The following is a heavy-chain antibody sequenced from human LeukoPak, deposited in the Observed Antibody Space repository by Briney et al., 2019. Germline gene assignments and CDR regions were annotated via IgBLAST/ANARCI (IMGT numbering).Heavy chain of an antibody. Sequence: GGSLRLSCAASGFTFSNYAMSWVRQAPGKGLEGVSGISGSGGSTYYADSVKGRFTLSRDNSKNTLYLQMNSLRAEDTAVYYCAGPGHHGGVIVPLYWGQGTLVTVSS. CDR2: ISGSGGST. V-gene: IGHV3-23*01. D-gene: IGHD3-16*02. CDR3: AGPGHHGGVIVPLY. J-gene: IGHJ4*02. CDR1: GFTFSNYA.